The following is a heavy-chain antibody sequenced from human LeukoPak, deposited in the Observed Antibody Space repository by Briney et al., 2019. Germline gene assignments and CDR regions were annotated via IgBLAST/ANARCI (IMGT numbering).Heavy chain of an antibody. J-gene: IGHJ4*02. CDR3: ARVSVTTGRLDY. CDR2: IYYSGST. V-gene: IGHV4-39*07. CDR1: GGSISSSSYY. Sequence: SETLSLTCTVSGGSISSSSYYWGWIRQPPGKGLEWIGSIYYSGSTYYNPSLKSRVTISVDTSKNQFSLKLSSVTAADTAVYYCARVSVTTGRLDYWGQGTLVTISS. D-gene: IGHD4-17*01.